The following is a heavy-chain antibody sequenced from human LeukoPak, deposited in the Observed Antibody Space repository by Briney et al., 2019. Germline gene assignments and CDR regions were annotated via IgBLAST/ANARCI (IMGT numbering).Heavy chain of an antibody. CDR3: ARDTTVVVTAIPNNAFDI. J-gene: IGHJ3*02. CDR1: GFTFSSYS. V-gene: IGHV3-21*01. CDR2: ISSSGSYI. D-gene: IGHD2-21*02. Sequence: GGSLRPSCAASGFTFSSYSMNWVRQAPGKGLEWVSSISSSGSYIYYADSVKGRFTISRDNAKNSLYLQMNSLRAEDTAVYYCARDTTVVVTAIPNNAFDIWGQGTMVTVSS.